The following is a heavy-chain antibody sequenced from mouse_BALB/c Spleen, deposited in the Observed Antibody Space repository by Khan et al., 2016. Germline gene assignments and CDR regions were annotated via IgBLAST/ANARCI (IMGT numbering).Heavy chain of an antibody. J-gene: IGHJ2*01. CDR1: GYSITSGYG. V-gene: IGHV3-1*02. D-gene: IGHD1-2*01. CDR3: ARTASIEY. Sequence: EVPLQVSGPGLVKPSQSLSLTCTVTGYSITSGYGWNWIRQFPGNKLEWMGFICYSGSTNYNPSLKSRISITRDTSKNQLFLQLNSVTTEHTATCYCARTASIEYWGQGTTVTVSS. CDR2: ICYSGST.